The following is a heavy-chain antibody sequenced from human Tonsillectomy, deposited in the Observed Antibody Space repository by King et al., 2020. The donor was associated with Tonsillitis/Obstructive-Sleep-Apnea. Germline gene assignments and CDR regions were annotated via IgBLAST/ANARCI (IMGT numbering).Heavy chain of an antibody. Sequence: QLVQSGAEVKKPGESLRNSCKGSGYSFTSYWISWVRQMPGKGLEWMGRIDPSDSYTNYSPSFQGHVTISADKSISTAYLQWSSLKASDTAMYYCARHGRDIVVVPATNWFDPWGQGTLVTVSS. J-gene: IGHJ5*02. D-gene: IGHD2-2*01. CDR3: ARHGRDIVVVPATNWFDP. CDR1: GYSFTSYW. V-gene: IGHV5-10-1*01. CDR2: IDPSDSYT.